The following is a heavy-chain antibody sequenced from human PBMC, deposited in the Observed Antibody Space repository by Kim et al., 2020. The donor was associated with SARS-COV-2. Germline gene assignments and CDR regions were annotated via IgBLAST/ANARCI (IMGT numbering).Heavy chain of an antibody. CDR2: INAGNGNT. J-gene: IGHJ4*02. CDR1: GYTFTSYA. V-gene: IGHV1-3*01. CDR3: ARDLAKSSIVVVTAIPGDY. D-gene: IGHD2-21*02. Sequence: ASVKVSCKASGYTFTSYAMHWVRQAPGQRLEWMGWINAGNGNTKYSQKFQGRVTITRDTSASTAYMELSSLRSEDTAVYYCARDLAKSSIVVVTAIPGDYWGQGTLVTVSS.